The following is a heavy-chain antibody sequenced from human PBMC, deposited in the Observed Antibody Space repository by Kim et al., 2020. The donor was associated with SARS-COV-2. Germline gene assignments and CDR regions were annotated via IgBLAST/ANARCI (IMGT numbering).Heavy chain of an antibody. V-gene: IGHV6-1*01. CDR2: TYYRSKWYN. D-gene: IGHD6-19*01. CDR3: VRRIAVAGTRAFDI. CDR1: GDSVSSNSAS. J-gene: IGHJ3*02. Sequence: SQTLSLTCAISGDSVSSNSASWNWIRQSPSRGLEWLGRTYYRSKWYNDYAVSVKSRVTINPDTSKNQFSLQLNSVTPEDTAVYYCVRRIAVAGTRAFDIWGQGTMVTVSS.